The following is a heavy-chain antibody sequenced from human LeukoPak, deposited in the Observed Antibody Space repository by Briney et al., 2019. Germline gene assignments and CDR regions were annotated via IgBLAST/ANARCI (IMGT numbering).Heavy chain of an antibody. V-gene: IGHV3-30*02. CDR2: IRYDGSNK. CDR1: GFTFSSYW. D-gene: IGHD1-26*01. Sequence: GGSLRLSCAASGFTFSSYWMSWVRQAPGKGLEWVAFIRYDGSNKYYSDSVKGRFTISRDNSKNTLYLQMNSLRAEDTAVYYCAKGVVGATLTSFDYWGQGTLVTVSS. J-gene: IGHJ4*02. CDR3: AKGVVGATLTSFDY.